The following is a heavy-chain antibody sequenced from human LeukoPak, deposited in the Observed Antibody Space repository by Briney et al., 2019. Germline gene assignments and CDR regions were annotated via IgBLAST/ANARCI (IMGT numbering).Heavy chain of an antibody. V-gene: IGHV3-30-3*01. CDR2: ISYGGSNK. Sequence: GRSLRLSCAASGFTFSSYVMHWVRQAPGKGLEWVAVISYGGSNKYYADSVKGRFTISRDNSKNTLYLQMNSLRAEDTAVYYCARGYCSGGSCYSSFDYWGQGTLVTVSS. D-gene: IGHD2-15*01. CDR1: GFTFSSYV. J-gene: IGHJ4*02. CDR3: ARGYCSGGSCYSSFDY.